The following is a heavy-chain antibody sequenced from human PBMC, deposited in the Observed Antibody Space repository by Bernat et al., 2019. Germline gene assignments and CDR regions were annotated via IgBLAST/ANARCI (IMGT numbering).Heavy chain of an antibody. CDR3: VKMVGMAGPYYFDY. J-gene: IGHJ4*02. V-gene: IGHV3-64D*06. Sequence: EVQLVESGGGLVQPGGSLRLSCAASGFTFSSYWMHWVRQAPGKGLEYVSAISSNGGSTYYADSVKGRFTISRDNSKNTLYLQMSSLRAEDTAVYYCVKMVGMAGPYYFDYWGQGTLVTVSS. CDR1: GFTFSSYW. D-gene: IGHD1-14*01. CDR2: ISSNGGST.